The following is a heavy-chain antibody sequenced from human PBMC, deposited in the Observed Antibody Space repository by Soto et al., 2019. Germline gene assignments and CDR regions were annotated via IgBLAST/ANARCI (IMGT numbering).Heavy chain of an antibody. J-gene: IGHJ3*02. CDR3: ARGYYYDSSGYWPDAFDI. V-gene: IGHV5-51*01. CDR2: IYPGDSDT. D-gene: IGHD3-22*01. Sequence: GESLKISCKGSVYSFTSYWIGWVRQMPGKGLEWMGIIYPGDSDTRYSPSFQGQVTISADKSISTAYLQWSSLKASDTAMYYCARGYYYDSSGYWPDAFDIWGQGAMVTVSS. CDR1: VYSFTSYW.